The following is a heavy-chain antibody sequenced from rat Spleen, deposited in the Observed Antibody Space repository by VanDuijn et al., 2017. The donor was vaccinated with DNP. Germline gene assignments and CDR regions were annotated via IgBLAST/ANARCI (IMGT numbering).Heavy chain of an antibody. CDR1: GFTFSNYG. J-gene: IGHJ2*01. V-gene: IGHV5S13*01. CDR2: INTRGSTT. CDR3: TAGFDY. Sequence: EVQLVESGGGLVQPGRSLKLSCAASGFTFSNYGMAWVRQTPTKGLEWVASINTRGSTTYYRASVKGRFTISRDLARSSLYLQMDSLRSEDTSTYYCTAGFDYWGQGVMVTVSS.